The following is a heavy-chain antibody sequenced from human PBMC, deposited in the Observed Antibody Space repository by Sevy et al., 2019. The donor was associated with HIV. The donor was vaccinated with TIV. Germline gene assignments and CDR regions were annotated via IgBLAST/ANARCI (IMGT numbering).Heavy chain of an antibody. CDR2: LCFGCGEI. Sequence: GGSLRLSCAASGFTFSKYSMSWVRQPPGKGLEWVSTLCFGCGEINYADSVKGRFTISRDNSKSLVYLQMNNLRPEDTAVYYCAREGCTKPHDYWGQGTLVTVSS. D-gene: IGHD2-8*01. V-gene: IGHV3-23*01. J-gene: IGHJ4*02. CDR1: GFTFSKYS. CDR3: AREGCTKPHDY.